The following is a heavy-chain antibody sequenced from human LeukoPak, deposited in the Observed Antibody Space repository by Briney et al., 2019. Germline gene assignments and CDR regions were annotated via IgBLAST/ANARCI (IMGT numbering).Heavy chain of an antibody. CDR3: ARAPPTDWLSIFDY. J-gene: IGHJ4*02. CDR1: GGSISSYY. CDR2: IYTSGST. V-gene: IGHV4-4*07. Sequence: SETLSLTCTVSGGSISSYYWSWIRQPAGKGLEWIGRIYTSGSTNYNPSLKSRVTMSVDTSKNQFSLKLTSVTAADTAVYYCARAPPTDWLSIFDYWGQGTLVTVSS. D-gene: IGHD3-9*01.